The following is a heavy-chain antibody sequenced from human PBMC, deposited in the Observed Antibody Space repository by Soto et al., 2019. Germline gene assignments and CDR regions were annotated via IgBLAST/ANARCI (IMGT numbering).Heavy chain of an antibody. CDR1: GFTFSSYG. CDR3: ARERFGWNDEWSASDI. D-gene: IGHD1-1*01. J-gene: IGHJ3*02. V-gene: IGHV3-33*01. Sequence: PGGSLRLSCAASGFTFSSYGMHWVLQAPCKGLEWVAVIWYDGSNKYYADSVKGRFTISRDNSKNTLYLQMNSLRAEDTAVYYCARERFGWNDEWSASDIWGQATMVTV. CDR2: IWYDGSNK.